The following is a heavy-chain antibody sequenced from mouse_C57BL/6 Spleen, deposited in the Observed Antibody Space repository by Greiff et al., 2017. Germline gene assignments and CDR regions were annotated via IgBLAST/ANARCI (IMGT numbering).Heavy chain of an antibody. V-gene: IGHV1-15*01. CDR2: IDPETGGT. J-gene: IGHJ4*01. CDR1: GYTFTDYE. D-gene: IGHD1-1*01. CDR3: TREGKFITSYAMDY. Sequence: QVQLQQSGAELVRPGASVTLSCKASGYTFTDYEMHWVKQTPVHGLEWIGAIDPETGGTAYNQKFKGKAILTADKSSSTAYMELRSLTSEDSAVYYCTREGKFITSYAMDYWGQGTSVTVSS.